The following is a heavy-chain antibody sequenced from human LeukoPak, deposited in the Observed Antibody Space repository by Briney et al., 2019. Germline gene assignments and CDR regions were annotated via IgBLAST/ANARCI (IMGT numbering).Heavy chain of an antibody. V-gene: IGHV3-23*01. Sequence: GGSLRLSCAASGFTFSTSVMSWVRQAPGKGLEWASLISGSGGSTYYAGSVKGRFTVSRDNSKNTLYVQMNSLRAEDTAVYYCAKDRGCSSTSCLLHDFDYWGQGTLVTVSS. CDR2: ISGSGGST. D-gene: IGHD2-2*01. CDR1: GFTFSTSV. J-gene: IGHJ4*02. CDR3: AKDRGCSSTSCLLHDFDY.